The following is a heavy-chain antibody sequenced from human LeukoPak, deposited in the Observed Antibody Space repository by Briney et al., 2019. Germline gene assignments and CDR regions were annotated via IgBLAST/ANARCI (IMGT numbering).Heavy chain of an antibody. CDR3: AKDARYYDSSGY. Sequence: GGSLRLSYAASGFTFSNAWMSWVRQAPGKGLECVAVISYDGSNKYYADSVKGRFTISRDNSKNTLYLQMNSLRAEDTAVYYCAKDARYYDSSGYWGQGTLVTVSS. CDR1: GFTFSNAW. D-gene: IGHD3-22*01. J-gene: IGHJ4*02. CDR2: ISYDGSNK. V-gene: IGHV3-30*18.